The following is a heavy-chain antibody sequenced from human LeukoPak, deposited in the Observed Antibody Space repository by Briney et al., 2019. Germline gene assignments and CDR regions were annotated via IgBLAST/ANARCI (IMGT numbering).Heavy chain of an antibody. CDR3: ARDPRVGATQRDVRFDY. V-gene: IGHV1-46*01. D-gene: IGHD1-26*01. CDR2: INPSGGST. CDR1: GYTFTSYF. J-gene: IGHJ4*02. Sequence: GASVKVSCKASGYTFTSYFMHWVRQAPGQGLEWMGIINPSGGSTTYAQKFQDRFSMTRDTSTSTAYMELSSLRSEDTAVYYCARDPRVGATQRDVRFDYWGQGTLVTVSS.